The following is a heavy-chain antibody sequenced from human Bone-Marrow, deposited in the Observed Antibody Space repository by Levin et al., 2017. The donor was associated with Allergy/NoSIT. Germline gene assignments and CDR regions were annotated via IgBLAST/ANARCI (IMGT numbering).Heavy chain of an antibody. CDR2: IIGAGHST. J-gene: IGHJ4*02. Sequence: SGGSLRLSCAASGFSFSYYAMSWVRQAPGKGLEWVSTIIGAGHSTYYADSLKGRFTISRDNSKYTVYLQMNSLRADDTAIYYCAKVSYQIQSPRHFHFDSWGQGTLVTVSS. CDR3: AKVSYQIQSPRHFHFDS. CDR1: GFSFSYYA. V-gene: IGHV3-23*01. D-gene: IGHD2-2*01.